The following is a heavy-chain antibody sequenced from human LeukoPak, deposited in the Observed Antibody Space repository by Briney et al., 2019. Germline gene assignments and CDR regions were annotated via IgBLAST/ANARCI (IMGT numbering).Heavy chain of an antibody. CDR2: IYYSGST. D-gene: IGHD5-24*01. CDR3: ARSRDGFYHFDL. J-gene: IGHJ2*01. Sequence: PSETLSLTCTVSGGSISSYYWSWIRQPPGKGLEWIGYIYYSGSTNYNPSLKSRVTISVDTSKNQFSLKLSSVTAADTAVYYCARSRDGFYHFDLWGRGTLVTVSS. V-gene: IGHV4-59*01. CDR1: GGSISSYY.